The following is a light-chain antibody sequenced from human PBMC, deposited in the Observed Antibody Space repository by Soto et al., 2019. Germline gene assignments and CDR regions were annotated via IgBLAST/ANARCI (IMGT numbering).Light chain of an antibody. Sequence: EIVLTQSPGTLSLSPGERATLSCRASQSVSSSYLAWYQQKPGQAPRLLIYGASSRATGTPDRFSGSGSGTDVTLTISRLEPEDFAVYYGQQYGSSPLFTFGPGTKVDIK. CDR1: QSVSSSY. CDR2: GAS. V-gene: IGKV3-20*01. CDR3: QQYGSSPLFT. J-gene: IGKJ3*01.